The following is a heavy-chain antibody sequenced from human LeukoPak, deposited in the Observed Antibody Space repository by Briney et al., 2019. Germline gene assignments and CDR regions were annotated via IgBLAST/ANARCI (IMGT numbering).Heavy chain of an antibody. V-gene: IGHV3-48*03. CDR2: ISSSGSTI. CDR1: GFTFSSYA. J-gene: IGHJ4*02. CDR3: ARDPHYYGSGSFDY. D-gene: IGHD3-10*01. Sequence: GGSLRLSCSASGFTFSSYAMHWVRQAPGKGLEWVSYISSSGSTIYYADSVKGRFTISRDNAKKSLYLQMNSLRGEDTGVYYCARDPHYYGSGSFDYWGQGTLVTVSS.